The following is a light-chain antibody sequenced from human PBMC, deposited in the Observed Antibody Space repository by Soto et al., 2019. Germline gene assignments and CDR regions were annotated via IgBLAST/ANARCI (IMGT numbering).Light chain of an antibody. CDR2: WAS. J-gene: IGKJ2*01. Sequence: DIVLTQSPDSLAVSLGERATINCKSSQSVFFRSYNKDFLAWYQQKPGQPPRLLIYWASARESGVPDRFSGSGSRADFTLTISSLQAEDVAVYYCQQYHSSPYSFGQGTKLEIK. CDR1: QSVFFRSYNKDF. V-gene: IGKV4-1*01. CDR3: QQYHSSPYS.